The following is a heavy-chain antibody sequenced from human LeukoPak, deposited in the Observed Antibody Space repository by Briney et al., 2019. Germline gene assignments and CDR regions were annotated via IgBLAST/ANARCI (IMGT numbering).Heavy chain of an antibody. V-gene: IGHV3-48*03. Sequence: GGSLRLSCAASGFTFSSYEMNWVRQAPGKGLEWVSYISSSGSTIYYADSVKGRFTISRDNAKNSLYLQMNSLRAEDTAVYYCARAWRYYCSGGSCYLAYYYYMDVWGKGTTVTISS. CDR2: ISSSGSTI. CDR1: GFTFSSYE. D-gene: IGHD2-15*01. J-gene: IGHJ6*03. CDR3: ARAWRYYCSGGSCYLAYYYYMDV.